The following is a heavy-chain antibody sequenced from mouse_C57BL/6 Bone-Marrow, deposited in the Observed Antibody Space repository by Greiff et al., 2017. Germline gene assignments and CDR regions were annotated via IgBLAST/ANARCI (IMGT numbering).Heavy chain of an antibody. J-gene: IGHJ2*01. CDR1: GYSIPSGYY. V-gene: IGHV3-6*01. CDR2: ISYDGSH. D-gene: IGHD2-12*01. CDR3: AREYSDYFDY. Sequence: EVQLQESGPGLVKPSQSLSLTCSVTGYSIPSGYYWNWIRQFPGNNLEWMGYISYDGSHNYNPSLKNRISITRDTSKNQFFLKFNSVTTEDTATYYCAREYSDYFDYWGQGTTLTVSS.